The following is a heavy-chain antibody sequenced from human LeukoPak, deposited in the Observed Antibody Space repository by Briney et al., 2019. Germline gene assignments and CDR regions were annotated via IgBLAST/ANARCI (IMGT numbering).Heavy chain of an antibody. V-gene: IGHV1-2*02. Sequence: ASVKVSCKASGYTFTGYYMHWVRQAPGQGLEWMGWINPNSGGTNYAQKFQGRVTMTRDTSISTAYMELSRLRSDDTAVYYCARDSGYQLPESFDYWGQGTLVTVSS. CDR2: INPNSGGT. D-gene: IGHD2-2*01. J-gene: IGHJ4*02. CDR1: GYTFTGYY. CDR3: ARDSGYQLPESFDY.